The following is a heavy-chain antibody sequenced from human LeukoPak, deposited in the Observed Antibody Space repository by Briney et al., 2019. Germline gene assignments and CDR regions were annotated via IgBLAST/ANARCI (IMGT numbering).Heavy chain of an antibody. V-gene: IGHV4-34*01. D-gene: IGHD2-15*01. CDR3: ARGGGWSYFLENDNWFDP. CDR1: GGSFSGYY. Sequence: PSETLSLNCAVYGGSFSGYYWSWIRQPPGKGLEWIGEINHSGSTNYNPSLKSRVTISVDTSKNQFSLKLSSVTAADTAVYYCARGGGWSYFLENDNWFDPWGQGTLVTVSS. J-gene: IGHJ5*02. CDR2: INHSGST.